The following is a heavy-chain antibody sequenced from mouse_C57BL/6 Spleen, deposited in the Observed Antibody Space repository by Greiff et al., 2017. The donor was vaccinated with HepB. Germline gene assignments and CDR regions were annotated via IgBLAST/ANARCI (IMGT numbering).Heavy chain of an antibody. J-gene: IGHJ4*01. V-gene: IGHV1-42*01. Sequence: VQLQQSGPELVKPGASVKISCKASGYSFTGYYMNWVKQSPEKSLEWIGEINPSTGGTTYNQKFKAKATLTVDKSSSTAYMQLKSLTSEDSAVYYCARLYYGPYYAMDYWGQGTSVTVSS. CDR1: GYSFTGYY. CDR3: ARLYYGPYYAMDY. D-gene: IGHD2-1*01. CDR2: INPSTGGT.